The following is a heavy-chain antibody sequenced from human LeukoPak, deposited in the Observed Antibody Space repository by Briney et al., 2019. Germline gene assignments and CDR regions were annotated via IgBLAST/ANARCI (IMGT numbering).Heavy chain of an antibody. CDR1: GFTFSSYG. V-gene: IGHV3-23*01. CDR3: ARGRPRNYYDSSGATLYYFDY. J-gene: IGHJ4*02. CDR2: ISGSGGST. D-gene: IGHD3-22*01. Sequence: GGTLRLSCAASGFTFSSYGMSWVRQAPGKGLEWVSAISGSGGSTYYADSVKGRFTISRDNAKNSLYLQMNSLRAEDTAVYYCARGRPRNYYDSSGATLYYFDYWGQGTLVTVSS.